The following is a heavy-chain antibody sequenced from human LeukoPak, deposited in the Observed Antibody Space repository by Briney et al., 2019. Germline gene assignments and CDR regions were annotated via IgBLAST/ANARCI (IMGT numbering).Heavy chain of an antibody. CDR2: QDDRGDT. Sequence: SETLSLTCIVSGDSMRSYYWSCIRQAPGKGLEWLGHQDDRGDTNYNPSLKGRGSISVDTSTNQFSLRLRSVTAADTAVYYCARDSRYVSGWFDDGLDVWGPGTTVTVSS. V-gene: IGHV4-59*01. CDR3: ARDSRYVSGWFDDGLDV. D-gene: IGHD3-10*01. J-gene: IGHJ6*02. CDR1: GDSMRSYY.